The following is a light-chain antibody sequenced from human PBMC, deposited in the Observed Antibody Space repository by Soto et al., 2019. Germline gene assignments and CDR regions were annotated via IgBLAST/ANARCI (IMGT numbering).Light chain of an antibody. J-gene: IGKJ5*01. V-gene: IGKV3-11*01. CDR1: QSVSSY. CDR2: DAS. CDR3: QQRSNWPRGS. Sequence: EIVLTHSPATLSLSPWEIATLSCRASQSVSSYLAWYQQKPGQAPRLLIYDASNRATGIPARFSGSGSGTDFTLTISSLEPEDFAVYYCQQRSNWPRGSFGQGTRMEIK.